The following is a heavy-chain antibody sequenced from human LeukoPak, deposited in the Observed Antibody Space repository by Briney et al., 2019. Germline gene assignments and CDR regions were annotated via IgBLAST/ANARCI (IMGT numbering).Heavy chain of an antibody. V-gene: IGHV4-4*07. CDR1: CGSISSYY. J-gene: IGHJ4*02. D-gene: IGHD3-22*01. CDR3: ARGPQYYYDSSGYYYGY. Sequence: PSETLSLTCTASCGSISSYYWSWIRQPAEKGLEWIGRIYTSGSTNYNPSLKSRVTMSVDTSKNQFSLKLSSVTAADTAVYYCARGPQYYYDSSGYYYGYWGQGTLVTVSS. CDR2: IYTSGST.